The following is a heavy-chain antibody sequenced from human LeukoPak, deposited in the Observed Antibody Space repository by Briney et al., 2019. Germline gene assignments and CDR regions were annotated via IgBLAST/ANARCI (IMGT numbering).Heavy chain of an antibody. J-gene: IGHJ4*02. V-gene: IGHV3-23*01. CDR2: ISGSGVST. D-gene: IGHD6-19*01. CDR1: GFTFSSCA. Sequence: GGSLRLSSAASGFTFSSCAMNWVRQAPGKGLEWVSAISGSGVSTYYADSVKGRFTISRDNSKNTLYLQMNSLRAEDTAVYYCAKEASISVAGTPFDYGRQGTLVTVSS. CDR3: AKEASISVAGTPFDY.